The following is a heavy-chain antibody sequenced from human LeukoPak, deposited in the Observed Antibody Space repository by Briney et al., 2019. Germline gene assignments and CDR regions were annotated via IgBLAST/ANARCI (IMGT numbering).Heavy chain of an antibody. V-gene: IGHV4-4*02. CDR2: IYHSRST. CDR1: GGSISSSNW. CDR3: ARHPTSYYYGSGSFDY. J-gene: IGHJ4*02. D-gene: IGHD3-10*01. Sequence: SETLSLTCAVSGGSISSSNWWSWVRQPPGKGLEWIGEIYHSRSTNYNPSLKSRVTISVDTSKNQFSLKLSSVTAADTAVYYCARHPTSYYYGSGSFDYWGQGTLVTVSS.